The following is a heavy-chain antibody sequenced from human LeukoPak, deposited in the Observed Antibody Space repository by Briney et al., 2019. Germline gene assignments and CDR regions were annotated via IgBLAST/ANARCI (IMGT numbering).Heavy chain of an antibody. CDR1: GFTFSSYA. V-gene: IGHV3-64*01. CDR2: ISSNGGST. Sequence: GGSLRLSCAASGFTFSSYAMHWVRQAPGKGLEYVSAISSNGGSTYYANSVKGRFTISRDNSRNTLYLQMGSLRAEDMAVYYCVRSYDYYDSSGYYSVPPSPDYWGQGTLVTVSS. CDR3: VRSYDYYDSSGYYSVPPSPDY. J-gene: IGHJ4*02. D-gene: IGHD3-22*01.